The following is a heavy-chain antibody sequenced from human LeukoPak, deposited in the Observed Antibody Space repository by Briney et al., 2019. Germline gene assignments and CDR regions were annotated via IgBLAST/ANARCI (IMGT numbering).Heavy chain of an antibody. CDR2: IRSQAMSYAT. D-gene: IGHD3-9*01. J-gene: IGHJ3*02. V-gene: IGHV3-73*01. CDR1: GFTLSGSD. CDR3: ATYWRSFDWSLSPI. Sequence: GGSLRLSCAASGFTLSGSDMHWVRQASGKGLEWVGRIRSQAMSYATTYAASLQGRFTISRDDSKNTAYLQMNSLRPEDTAVYYCATYWRSFDWSLSPIWGLGTMVTVSS.